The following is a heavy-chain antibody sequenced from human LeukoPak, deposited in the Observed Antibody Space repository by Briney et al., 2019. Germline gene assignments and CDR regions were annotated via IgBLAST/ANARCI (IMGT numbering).Heavy chain of an antibody. V-gene: IGHV4-34*01. CDR3: AGDMSGPLDF. CDR1: GFPVSDNY. CDR2: INHSGST. D-gene: IGHD3-10*02. J-gene: IGHJ4*02. Sequence: GSLRLSCAASGFPVSDNYVSWVRQAPGKGLEWIGEINHSGSTNYNPSLKSRVTISRDTSKNLFSLKLTSVTAADTAVYYCAGDMSGPLDFWGQGALVTVSS.